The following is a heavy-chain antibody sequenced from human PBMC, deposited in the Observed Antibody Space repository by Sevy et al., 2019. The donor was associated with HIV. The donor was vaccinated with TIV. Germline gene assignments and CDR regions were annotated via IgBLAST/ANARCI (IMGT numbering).Heavy chain of an antibody. CDR3: AKDKWRYGYCSSTSCPESYYYYGMDV. Sequence: GGSLRLSCAASGFTFSSYAMSWVRQAPGKGLEWVSGISGSGGSTYYADSVKGRFTISRDNPKNTLYLQMKSLRVEDTAVYYCAKDKWRYGYCSSTSCPESYYYYGMDVWGPGTTVTVSS. CDR1: GFTFSSYA. CDR2: ISGSGGST. V-gene: IGHV3-23*01. D-gene: IGHD2-2*03. J-gene: IGHJ6*02.